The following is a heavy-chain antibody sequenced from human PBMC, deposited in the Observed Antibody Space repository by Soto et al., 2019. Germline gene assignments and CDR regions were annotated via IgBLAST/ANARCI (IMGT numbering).Heavy chain of an antibody. V-gene: IGHV1-46*01. CDR2: INPAGGTT. CDR1: GYSFTSTY. D-gene: IGHD2-21*02. CDR3: ALKVVTYYDN. Sequence: QVQLVQSGAEVKKPGASVRISCRASGYSFTSTYVHWVRQAPGQGPEWMGIINPAGGTTYYAQKSQGRLTITRDTSPDPVFMDLNDLTSEDTAVYFCALKVVTYYDNWGQGTLLTVSS. J-gene: IGHJ4*02.